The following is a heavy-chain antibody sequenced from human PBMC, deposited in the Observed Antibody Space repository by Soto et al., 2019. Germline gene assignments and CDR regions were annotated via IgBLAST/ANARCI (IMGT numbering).Heavy chain of an antibody. CDR3: ARLGYCSGGSCRRGNWFDP. CDR2: MNPNSGNT. D-gene: IGHD2-15*01. CDR1: GDTFTSYE. J-gene: IGHJ5*02. V-gene: IGHV1-8*01. Sequence: ASVKVSCKASGDTFTSYEINWVRQATGQGLEWMGWMNPNSGNTGYAQKFQGRVTMTRNTSISTGYMELSSLRSEDTAVYYCARLGYCSGGSCRRGNWFDPWGQGTLVTVSA.